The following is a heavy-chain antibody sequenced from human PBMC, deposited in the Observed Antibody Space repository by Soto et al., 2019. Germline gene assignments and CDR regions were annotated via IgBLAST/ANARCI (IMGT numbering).Heavy chain of an antibody. CDR1: GFVFNMYW. J-gene: IGHJ4*02. CDR2: INDDGTRT. V-gene: IGHV3-74*01. Sequence: GSLRLSCAASGFVFNMYWMHWVRQVPGEGPEWVTRINDDGTRTDYADSAKGRFTISRDNAKDILYLQMNASRVDDTAVYYCIRGPRPSSVGTGAFWGQGTLVTVSS. CDR3: IRGPRPSSVGTGAF. D-gene: IGHD3-10*01.